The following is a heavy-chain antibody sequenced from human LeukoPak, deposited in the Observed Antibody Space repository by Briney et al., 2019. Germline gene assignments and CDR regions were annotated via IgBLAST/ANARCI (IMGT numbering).Heavy chain of an antibody. J-gene: IGHJ6*03. V-gene: IGHV4-59*01. CDR2: IYYSGST. Sequence: SETLSLTCTVSGGSISSYYWSWIRQPPGKGLEWIGYIYYSGSTNYNPSLKSRVTISVDTSKNQFSLKLSSVTAADTAVYYCARDAQLTYDFWSGYSGYYYYYYMDVWGKGTTVTVSS. CDR3: ARDAQLTYDFWSGYSGYYYYYYMDV. CDR1: GGSISSYY. D-gene: IGHD3-3*01.